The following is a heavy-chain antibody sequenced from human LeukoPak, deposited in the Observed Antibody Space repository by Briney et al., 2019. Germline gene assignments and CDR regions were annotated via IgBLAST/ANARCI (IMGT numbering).Heavy chain of an antibody. Sequence: PSQTLSLTCTVSGGSISSGGYYWSWIRQHPGKGLEWIGYIYYSGSTYYNPSLKSRVTISVDTSKNQFSLKLSSVTAADTAVYYCARGRYSSPVYYYYYGMDVWGQGTTVTVSS. CDR2: IYYSGST. CDR3: ARGRYSSPVYYYYYGMDV. CDR1: GGSISSGGYY. V-gene: IGHV4-31*03. D-gene: IGHD5-18*01. J-gene: IGHJ6*02.